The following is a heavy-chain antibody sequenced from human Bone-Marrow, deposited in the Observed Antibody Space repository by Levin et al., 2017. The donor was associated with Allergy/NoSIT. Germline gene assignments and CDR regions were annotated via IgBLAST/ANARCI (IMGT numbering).Heavy chain of an antibody. CDR1: GYTFINYY. CDR2: VNPNTGDT. J-gene: IGHJ6*02. CDR3: AIHQEADCYYAMEV. V-gene: IGHV1-2*02. Sequence: ASVKVSCKASGYTFINYYLHWVRQAPGQGLEWLGWVNPNTGDTNYAQKLQGRVSMTRDTSLSTAYMELSSLRSDDTAIYYCAIHQEADCYYAMEVWGPGTTVTVSS.